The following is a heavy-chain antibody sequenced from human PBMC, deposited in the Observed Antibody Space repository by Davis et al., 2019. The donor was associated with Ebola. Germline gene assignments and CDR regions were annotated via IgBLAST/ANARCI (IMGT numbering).Heavy chain of an antibody. CDR3: ARDAVLSRGELDF. Sequence: SLTCGLYYWSWIRQPPGKGLEWVGYMYSSGSTRYNPSLKSRDTISAGTSKTQFSLSLRFVTATDTAVYYCARDAVLSRGELDFWGQGTLVTVSS. V-gene: IGHV4-61*01. CDR2: MYSSGST. CDR1: SLTCGLYY. J-gene: IGHJ4*02. D-gene: IGHD3-10*01.